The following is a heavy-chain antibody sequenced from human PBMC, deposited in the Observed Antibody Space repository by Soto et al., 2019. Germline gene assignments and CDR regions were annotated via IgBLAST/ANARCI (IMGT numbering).Heavy chain of an antibody. CDR1: GGIFCNFA. Sequence: QVQLVQSGAEVKKPGSSVKVSCKASGGIFCNFAFNWMRQAPGQGLEWMGGIIPTPGTTHYAQKFLGRVTITADESTRTVYMEMSSLTVEDTAEYYCARVGLGAYDYWGQGTLVIVSS. V-gene: IGHV1-69*01. CDR3: ARVGLGAYDY. D-gene: IGHD6-19*01. J-gene: IGHJ4*02. CDR2: IIPTPGTT.